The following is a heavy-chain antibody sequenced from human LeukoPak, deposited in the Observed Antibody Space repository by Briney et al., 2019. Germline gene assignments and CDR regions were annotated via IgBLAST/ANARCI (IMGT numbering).Heavy chain of an antibody. CDR3: AREYSNWGANYYYYDMDV. J-gene: IGHJ6*03. CDR1: GGTFSSYA. CDR2: IIPIFGTA. V-gene: IGHV1-69*05. Sequence: GSSVKVSCKASGGTFSSYAISWVRQAPGQGLEWMGRIIPIFGTANYAQKFQGRVTITTDESTSTAYMELSSLRSEDTAVYYCAREYSNWGANYYYYDMDVWGKGTTVTVSS. D-gene: IGHD4-11*01.